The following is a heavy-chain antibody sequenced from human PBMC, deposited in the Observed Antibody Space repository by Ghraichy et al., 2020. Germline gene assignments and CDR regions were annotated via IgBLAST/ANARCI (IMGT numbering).Heavy chain of an antibody. V-gene: IGHV1-3*01. J-gene: IGHJ4*02. Sequence: ASVKVSCKTSAYTFANYAIHWLRRAPGQRLEWMGWINAGKGTTKYSQRLQGRVTITSDTSASTVYMELSSLRSEDTAVYYCAKDSGTSFFDYWGQGTLVTVSS. CDR2: INAGKGTT. D-gene: IGHD1-26*01. CDR3: AKDSGTSFFDY. CDR1: AYTFANYA.